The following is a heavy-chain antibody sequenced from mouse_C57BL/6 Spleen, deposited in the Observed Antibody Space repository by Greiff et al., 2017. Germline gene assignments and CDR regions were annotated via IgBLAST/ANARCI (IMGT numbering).Heavy chain of an antibody. Sequence: VQLQESGPELVKPGASVKISCKASGYAFSSSWMNWVKQRPGKGLEWIGRIYPGDGDTNYNGKFKGKATLTADKSPSTAYMQLSSLTSEDSAVYFCAREDYDGYYGFAYWGQGTLVTVSA. CDR2: IYPGDGDT. CDR3: AREDYDGYYGFAY. D-gene: IGHD2-3*01. CDR1: GYAFSSSW. J-gene: IGHJ3*01. V-gene: IGHV1-82*01.